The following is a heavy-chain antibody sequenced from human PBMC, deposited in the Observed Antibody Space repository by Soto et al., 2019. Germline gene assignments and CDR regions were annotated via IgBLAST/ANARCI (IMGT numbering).Heavy chain of an antibody. CDR3: ASSIAVAGKFDY. CDR2: INHSGST. CDR1: GGSISSGDYY. J-gene: IGHJ4*02. Sequence: SETLSLTCTVSGGSISSGDYYWSWIRQPPGKGLEWIGEINHSGSTNYNPSLKSRVTISVDTSKNQFSLKLSSVTAADTAVYYCASSIAVAGKFDYWGQGTLVTVSS. V-gene: IGHV4-39*07. D-gene: IGHD6-19*01.